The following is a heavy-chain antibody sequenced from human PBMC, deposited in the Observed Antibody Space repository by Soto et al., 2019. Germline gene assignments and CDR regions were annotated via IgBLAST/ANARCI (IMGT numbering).Heavy chain of an antibody. CDR2: ITAYNGNT. V-gene: IGHV1-18*04. CDR1: GYTFTGCY. D-gene: IGHD3-22*01. CDR3: ARRGNYYDSSGYLRYYYYGMDV. Sequence: GASVTVSCKDSGYTFTGCYMHWGRQSPVQGPEWMGWITAYNGNTNYAQKLQGRVTMTRDSSTSTAYMELRSLRSDDTAVYYCARRGNYYDSSGYLRYYYYGMDVWGQGTTVTVSS. J-gene: IGHJ6*02.